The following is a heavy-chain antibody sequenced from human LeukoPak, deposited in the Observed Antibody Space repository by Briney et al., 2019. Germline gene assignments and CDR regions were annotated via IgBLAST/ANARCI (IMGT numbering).Heavy chain of an antibody. CDR1: GFTFSSYD. D-gene: IGHD6-19*01. CDR3: AKGSKAVLFTRDHYMDV. Sequence: PGESLRLSCAASGFTFSSYDIHWVRQAPGKGLEWVAFIRYDGSNKYYADSVRGRFTISRDNSKNTLYLQMNSLRAEDTAVYFCAKGSKAVLFTRDHYMDVWGKGTTVTISS. V-gene: IGHV3-30*02. J-gene: IGHJ6*03. CDR2: IRYDGSNK.